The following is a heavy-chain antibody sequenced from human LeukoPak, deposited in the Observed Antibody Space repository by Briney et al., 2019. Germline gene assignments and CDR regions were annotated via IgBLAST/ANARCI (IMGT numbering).Heavy chain of an antibody. CDR1: GFTFSVYW. CDR3: ARWACSSTSCYNFDY. Sequence: GGSLRLSCAASGFTFSVYWMSWVRQDPGRGLVWVADIKQDGTETYYVDSVRGRFTISRDNAKNSLYLQMNSLRVEDTTVYYCARWACSSTSCYNFDYWGQGTLVTVSS. V-gene: IGHV3-7*01. CDR2: IKQDGTET. D-gene: IGHD2-2*01. J-gene: IGHJ4*02.